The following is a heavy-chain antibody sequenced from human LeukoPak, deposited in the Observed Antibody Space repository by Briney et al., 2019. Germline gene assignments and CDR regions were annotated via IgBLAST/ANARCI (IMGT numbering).Heavy chain of an antibody. CDR3: ARDQRSSGAFDI. CDR1: GFTFSSYE. CDR2: ISSSGSII. V-gene: IGHV3-48*03. D-gene: IGHD2-2*01. Sequence: GGSLRLSCAASGFTFSSYEMNWVRQAPGKGLEWVSYISSSGSIIYYADSVKGRFTISRDNAKYSLYLQMNSLRAEDTATYHCARDQRSSGAFDIWGQGIMVTVSS. J-gene: IGHJ3*02.